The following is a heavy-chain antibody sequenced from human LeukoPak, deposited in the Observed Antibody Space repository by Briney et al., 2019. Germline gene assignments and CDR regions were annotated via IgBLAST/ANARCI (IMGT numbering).Heavy chain of an antibody. CDR3: AKAEAAYSCVP. D-gene: IGHD2-21*01. J-gene: IGHJ1*01. CDR1: GFTFSGSG. Sequence: GGSLRLSCAGSGFTFSGSGMQWDRQAPGKGLEWVAFIRYDGSNKYYADSVKGRFTISRDNSKTTLYLQMNSLRAEDTAVYYCAKAEAAYSCVPWGQGTLVTVSS. CDR2: IRYDGSNK. V-gene: IGHV3-30*02.